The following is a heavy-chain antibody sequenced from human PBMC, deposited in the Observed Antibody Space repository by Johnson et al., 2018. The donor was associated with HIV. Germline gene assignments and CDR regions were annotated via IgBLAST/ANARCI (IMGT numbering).Heavy chain of an antibody. J-gene: IGHJ3*02. CDR1: GFTFSSYW. D-gene: IGHD2-15*01. CDR2: IKQDGSEK. CDR3: ARDPDVTPGAFDI. Sequence: VQLVESGGGLVQPGGSLRLSCAASGFTFSSYWMSWVRQAPGKGLEWVANIKQDGSEKYYVDSVTGRFNISRDNAKNSLYLQMNSLRAEDTAVYYCARDPDVTPGAFDIWGQGTMVTVSS. V-gene: IGHV3-7*05.